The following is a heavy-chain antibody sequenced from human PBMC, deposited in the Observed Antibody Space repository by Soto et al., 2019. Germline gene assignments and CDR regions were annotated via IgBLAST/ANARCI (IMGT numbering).Heavy chain of an antibody. J-gene: IGHJ6*02. D-gene: IGHD3-3*01. CDR2: ISYNGSNK. CDR3: ANTAGYAFWSGHYKPYGMDV. CDR1: GFTFSNYG. V-gene: IGHV3-30*18. Sequence: GGSLRLSCAASGFTFSNYGMHWVRQAPGKGLEWVAVISYNGSNKYYADSVKGRFTISRDNSKNTLYMQMNSLRAEDTAVYYCANTAGYAFWSGHYKPYGMDVWGQGTTVTVSS.